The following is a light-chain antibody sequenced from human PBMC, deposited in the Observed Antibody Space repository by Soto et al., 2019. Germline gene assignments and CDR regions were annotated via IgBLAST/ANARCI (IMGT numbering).Light chain of an antibody. Sequence: EIVMTQSPATLSVSPGERATLSCRASQSVSSNLAWYQQKPGQAPRLLIYGASTRATGIPARFSGSGSGTEFSLTISSPQSEDFAVYYCQQYNNWPPYTFGPGTKLEIK. V-gene: IGKV3-15*01. J-gene: IGKJ2*01. CDR2: GAS. CDR3: QQYNNWPPYT. CDR1: QSVSSN.